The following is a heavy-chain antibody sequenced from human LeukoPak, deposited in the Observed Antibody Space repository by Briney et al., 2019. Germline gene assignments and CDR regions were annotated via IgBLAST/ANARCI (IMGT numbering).Heavy chain of an antibody. J-gene: IGHJ4*02. CDR2: IYYSGST. CDR1: GGSISSSSYY. V-gene: IGHV4-39*01. Sequence: SETLSLTCTVSGGSISSSSYYWGWIRQPPGKGLEWIGSIYYSGSTYYNPSLKSRVTISVDTSKNQFSLKLSSVTAADTAMYYCARLRLNCDFWSPPPEGYFDYWGQGTLVTVSS. CDR3: ARLRLNCDFWSPPPEGYFDY. D-gene: IGHD3-3*01.